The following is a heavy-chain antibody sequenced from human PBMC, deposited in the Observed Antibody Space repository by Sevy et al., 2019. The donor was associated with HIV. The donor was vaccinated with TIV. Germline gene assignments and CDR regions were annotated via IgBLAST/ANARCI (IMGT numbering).Heavy chain of an antibody. CDR3: ARVAVSYCTDDCYHRFDY. CDR1: GFSFSHYT. Sequence: GGSLRLSCAVSGFSFSHYTFHWVRQAPGKGLEWVSLISYDGTYKYYADSLKGRFTISRDNSKNTLYLQMNSLRGNDTAVYYCARVAVSYCTDDCYHRFDYWGPGALVTVS. V-gene: IGHV3-30-3*01. CDR2: ISYDGTYK. D-gene: IGHD2-21*02. J-gene: IGHJ4*02.